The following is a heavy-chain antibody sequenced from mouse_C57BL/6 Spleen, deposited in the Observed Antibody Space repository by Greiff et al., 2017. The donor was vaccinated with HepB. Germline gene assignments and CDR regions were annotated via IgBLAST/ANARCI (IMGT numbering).Heavy chain of an antibody. D-gene: IGHD2-1*01. V-gene: IGHV2-6-1*01. CDR1: GFSLTSYG. Sequence: VKLQESGPGLVAPSQSLSITCTVSGFSLTSYGVHWVRQPPGKGLEWLVVIWSDGSTTYNSALKSRLSISKDNSKSQVFLKMNSLQTDDTAMYYCARHDGNYLAWFAYWGQGTLVTVSA. CDR3: ARHDGNYLAWFAY. CDR2: IWSDGST. J-gene: IGHJ3*01.